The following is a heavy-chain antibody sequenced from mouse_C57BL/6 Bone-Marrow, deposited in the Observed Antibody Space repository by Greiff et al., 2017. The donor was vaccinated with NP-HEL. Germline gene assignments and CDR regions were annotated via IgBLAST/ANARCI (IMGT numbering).Heavy chain of an antibody. CDR2: INPNNGGT. Sequence: VQLQQSGPELVKPGASVKMSCKASGYTFTDYNMHWVKQSHGKSLEWIGYINPNNGGTSYNQKFKGKATLTVNKSSSTAYMERRSLTSEESAVDYCARGLTGPLGYWGQGTTLTVSS. J-gene: IGHJ2*01. D-gene: IGHD4-1*01. CDR3: ARGLTGPLGY. V-gene: IGHV1-22*01. CDR1: GYTFTDYN.